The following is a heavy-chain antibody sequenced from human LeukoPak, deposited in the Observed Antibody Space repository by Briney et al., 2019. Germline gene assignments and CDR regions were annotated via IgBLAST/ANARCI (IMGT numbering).Heavy chain of an antibody. Sequence: SETLSLTCAVYGGSFSGYYWSWIRQPPGKGLEWIGEINHSGSTNYNPSLKSRVTISVDTSKNQFSLKLSSVTAADTAVYYCARVGATYDAFDIWGQGTMVTVFS. D-gene: IGHD1-26*01. CDR1: GGSFSGYY. V-gene: IGHV4-34*01. J-gene: IGHJ3*02. CDR3: ARVGATYDAFDI. CDR2: INHSGST.